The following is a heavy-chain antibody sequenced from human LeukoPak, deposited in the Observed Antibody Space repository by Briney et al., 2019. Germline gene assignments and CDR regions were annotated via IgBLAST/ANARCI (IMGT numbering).Heavy chain of an antibody. J-gene: IGHJ4*02. CDR2: ISWNSGSI. D-gene: IGHD3-10*01. V-gene: IGHV3-9*01. Sequence: GGSLRLSCAASGFTFDDYAMHWVRQAPGKGLEWVSGISWNSGSIGYADSVKGRFTISRDNAKNSLYLQMNSLRAEDTALYYCAKDGNYYGSGSYNHADYWGQGTLVTVSS. CDR1: GFTFDDYA. CDR3: AKDGNYYGSGSYNHADY.